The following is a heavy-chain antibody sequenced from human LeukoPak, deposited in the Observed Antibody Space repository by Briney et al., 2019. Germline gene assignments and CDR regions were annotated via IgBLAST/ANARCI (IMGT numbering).Heavy chain of an antibody. J-gene: IGHJ6*02. CDR2: IGTAGDT. CDR1: GFTFSSYD. CDR3: ARAPYSSSWYEMDGMDV. Sequence: GGSLRLSCAASGFTFSSYDMHWVRQATGKGLEWVSAIGTAGDTYYPGSVKGRFTISRENAKNSLYLRMNSLRAGDTAVYYCARAPYSSSWYEMDGMDVWGQGTTVTVSS. V-gene: IGHV3-13*01. D-gene: IGHD6-13*01.